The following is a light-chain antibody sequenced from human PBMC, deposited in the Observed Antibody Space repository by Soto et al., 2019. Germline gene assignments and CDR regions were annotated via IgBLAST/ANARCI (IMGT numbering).Light chain of an antibody. CDR2: EVS. CDR3: CSYAGSSTYV. Sequence: QSALTQPPSASGSPGQSVTISCTGTSSDVGGYNYVSWYQQHPGNAPKLMIYEVSKRPSGVPFRFSASKSANTASLTVSGLQAEDEADYYCCSYAGSSTYVFGTGTKLTVL. CDR1: SSDVGGYNY. V-gene: IGLV2-8*01. J-gene: IGLJ1*01.